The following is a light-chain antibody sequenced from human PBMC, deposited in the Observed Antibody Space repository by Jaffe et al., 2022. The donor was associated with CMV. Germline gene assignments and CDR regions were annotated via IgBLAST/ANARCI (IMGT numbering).Light chain of an antibody. Sequence: DIRMTQSPPSLSGFVGDRVTITCRASQNINNYLNWYQQKPGKAPKVLIYGASSLFSGVPSRFSGSGSGTDFTLTISSLQPEDLGTYYCQQSYSTPFTFGPGTKVDLK. V-gene: IGKV1-39*01. CDR2: GAS. CDR1: QNINNY. CDR3: QQSYSTPFT. J-gene: IGKJ3*01.